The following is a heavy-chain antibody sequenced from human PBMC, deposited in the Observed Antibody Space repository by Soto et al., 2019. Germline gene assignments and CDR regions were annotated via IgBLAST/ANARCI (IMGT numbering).Heavy chain of an antibody. Sequence: GSVKGSFKASGYAFTSYGISWVRQAPGQGLEWMGWISAYNGNTNYAQKLQCRVTMTTDTSTSTAYMELRSLRSDDTAVYYCERDRAGGYWGQGTLVTGSS. CDR2: ISAYNGNT. CDR3: ERDRAGGY. V-gene: IGHV1-18*04. D-gene: IGHD3-16*01. CDR1: GYAFTSYG. J-gene: IGHJ4*02.